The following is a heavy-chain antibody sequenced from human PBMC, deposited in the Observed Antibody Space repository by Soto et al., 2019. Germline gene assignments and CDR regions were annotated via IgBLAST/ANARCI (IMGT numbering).Heavy chain of an antibody. CDR1: GGSISSGGYS. CDR2: IYHSGST. D-gene: IGHD1-1*01. CDR3: ARDQLAGNWFDP. V-gene: IGHV4-30-2*01. Sequence: QLQLQESGSGLVRPSQTLSLTCAVSGGSISSGGYSWNWIRQPPGKGLEWIGYIYHSGSTLYNPAIKRXVXXXVXXSQNQFSLKLSSVTAADTAVYYCARDQLAGNWFDPWGQGTLVTVSS. J-gene: IGHJ5*02.